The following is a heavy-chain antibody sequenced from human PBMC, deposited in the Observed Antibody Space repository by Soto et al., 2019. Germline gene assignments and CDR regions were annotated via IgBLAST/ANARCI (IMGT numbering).Heavy chain of an antibody. Sequence: EVQLVESGGGLVKPGGSLRLSCTASGFIFRTDGMTWVRQAPGKGLEWVSSIYSSGTFIYYADSVKGRFTISRDDAKNSLFLQMNCLRAEDTAVYYCGRAIGRGIIRDWGQGTLVTVSS. CDR1: GFIFRTDG. CDR2: IYSSGTFI. V-gene: IGHV3-21*01. CDR3: GRAIGRGIIRD. D-gene: IGHD3-10*01. J-gene: IGHJ4*02.